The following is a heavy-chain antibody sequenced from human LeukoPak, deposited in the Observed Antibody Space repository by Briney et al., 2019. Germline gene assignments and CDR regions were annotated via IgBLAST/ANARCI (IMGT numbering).Heavy chain of an antibody. CDR3: ARVLLWFGELRNYYYYMDV. CDR2: ISAYNGNT. J-gene: IGHJ6*03. CDR1: GYTFTSYG. D-gene: IGHD3-10*01. Sequence: ASVKVSCKASGYTFTSYGISWVRQAPGQGLEWMGWISAYNGNTNYAQKLQGRVTMTTDTSTSTAYMELRSLRSDDTAVYYCARVLLWFGELRNYYYYMDVWGKGTTVTISS. V-gene: IGHV1-18*01.